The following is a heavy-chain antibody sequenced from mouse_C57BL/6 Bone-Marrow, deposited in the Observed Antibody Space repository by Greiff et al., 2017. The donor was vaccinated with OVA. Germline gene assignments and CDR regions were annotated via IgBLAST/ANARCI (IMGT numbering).Heavy chain of an antibody. Sequence: QVQLQQPGAELVRPGTSVKLSCKASGYTFTNYWMHWVKQRPGQGLEWIGVIAPSDSYINYNQKFKGKATLTVDTSSSTAYMHRSSLTSEDSAVYYCAHYGSRLYLHDWGRGTALTVTA. CDR3: AHYGSRLYLHD. CDR1: GYTFTNYW. CDR2: IAPSDSYI. D-gene: IGHD1-1*01. J-gene: IGHJ2*01. V-gene: IGHV1-59*01.